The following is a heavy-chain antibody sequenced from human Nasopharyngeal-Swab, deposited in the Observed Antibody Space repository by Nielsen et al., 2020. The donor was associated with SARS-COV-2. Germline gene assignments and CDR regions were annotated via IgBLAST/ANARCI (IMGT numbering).Heavy chain of an antibody. CDR3: ARLGDYDYSNYFFDY. J-gene: IGHJ4*02. V-gene: IGHV4-39*01. Sequence: SETLSLTCTVSGGSISSSSYYWGWIRQPPGKGLEWIGSIYYSGSTYYTPSLKSRVTISVDTSKNQFSLKLSSVTAADTAVYYCARLGDYDYSNYFFDYWGQGTLVTVSS. CDR1: GGSISSSSYY. D-gene: IGHD4-11*01. CDR2: IYYSGST.